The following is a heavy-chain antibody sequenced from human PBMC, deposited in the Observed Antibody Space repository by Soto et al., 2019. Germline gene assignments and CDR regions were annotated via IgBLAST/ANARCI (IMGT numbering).Heavy chain of an antibody. CDR2: ISGSSSYI. J-gene: IGHJ4*02. V-gene: IGHV3-21*01. D-gene: IGHD3-3*01. CDR1: GFTFSSYL. CDR3: ARDPSGALPGFDY. Sequence: EVHLVESGGGLVKPGGSLRLSCAASGFTFSSYLMNWVRLAPGKGLEWVSAISGSSSYIYYTDSVRGRFTISRDNAKNSVYLQMNSLRVEDTAVYYCARDPSGALPGFDYWGQGILVTVSS.